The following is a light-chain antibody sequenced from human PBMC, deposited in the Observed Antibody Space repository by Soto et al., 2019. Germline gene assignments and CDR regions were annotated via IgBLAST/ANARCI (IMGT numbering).Light chain of an antibody. CDR3: QQYNNWPGT. J-gene: IGKJ1*01. CDR2: SAS. V-gene: IGKV3-15*01. CDR1: QSVSSN. Sequence: DIVMTQYAATLSVSPGERGPLSCRASQSVSSNLAWYQQKPGQAGRLLIYSASTRATGITARFSGSGSGTEFTLTISSLQPEDFAVYYCQQYNNWPGTVGPGTQVEIK.